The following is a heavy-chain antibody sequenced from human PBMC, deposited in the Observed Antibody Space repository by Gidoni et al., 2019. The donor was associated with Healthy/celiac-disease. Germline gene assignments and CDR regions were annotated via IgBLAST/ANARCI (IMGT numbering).Heavy chain of an antibody. D-gene: IGHD2-2*01. CDR2: ISWNSGSI. CDR1: GFTFHAYA. Sequence: EVQLVESGGGLVQPGRSLRLSCAASGFTFHAYAMHWVRQAPGKGLEWGSGISWNSGSIGYADSVKGRFTISRDNAKNSLYLQMNSLRAEDTALYYCAKDMGDSVVVPAARGGIDYWGQGTLVTVSS. V-gene: IGHV3-9*01. J-gene: IGHJ4*02. CDR3: AKDMGDSVVVPAARGGIDY.